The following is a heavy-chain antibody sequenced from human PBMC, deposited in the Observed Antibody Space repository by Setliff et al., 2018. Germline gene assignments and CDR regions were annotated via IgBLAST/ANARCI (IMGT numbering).Heavy chain of an antibody. Sequence: SETLSLTCTVSGGSISSYYWSWIRQPAGKGLEWIGRIYTSGSTNNNPSLKSRVTMSVDTSKNQFSLKLSSVTAADTAVYYCARDSRGNPPNYMDVWGKGTTVTVSS. V-gene: IGHV4-4*07. CDR2: IYTSGST. J-gene: IGHJ6*03. CDR3: ARDSRGNPPNYMDV. CDR1: GGSISSYY.